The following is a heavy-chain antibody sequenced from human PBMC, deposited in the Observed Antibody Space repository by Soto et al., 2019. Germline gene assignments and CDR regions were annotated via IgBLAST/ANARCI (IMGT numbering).Heavy chain of an antibody. CDR3: ARDYYGMDV. CDR2: TYQSGSA. V-gene: IGHV4-30-2*06. Sequence: TLSLPCTVSGGSVSSGCYAWTWIRQSPGKGLEWIGYTYQSGSAYYNPSLKSRVTISVERSKNQFYMNMTSVTDADTAVYYCARDYYGMDVWGQGTTVTVSS. CDR1: GGSVSSGCYA. J-gene: IGHJ6*02.